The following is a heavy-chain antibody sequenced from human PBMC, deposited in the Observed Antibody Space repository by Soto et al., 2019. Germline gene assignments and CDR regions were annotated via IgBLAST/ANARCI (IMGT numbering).Heavy chain of an antibody. J-gene: IGHJ5*02. CDR3: ARDWSGRFGEGGSWFDP. CDR1: GFTFSAHA. Sequence: QVQLVESGGGVVQPGRSLRLSCVASGFTFSAHAMHWVRQAPGKGLEWVAVMSFDGNNKYNADSVKGRFSISRDDSKNTLYLQMNSLRAEDTAVYYCARDWSGRFGEGGSWFDPWGQGTLVTVSS. CDR2: MSFDGNNK. V-gene: IGHV3-30-3*01. D-gene: IGHD3-10*01.